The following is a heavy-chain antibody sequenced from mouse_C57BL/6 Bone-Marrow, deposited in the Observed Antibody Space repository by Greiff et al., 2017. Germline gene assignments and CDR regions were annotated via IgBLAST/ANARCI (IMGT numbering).Heavy chain of an antibody. Sequence: VQLQQSGPELVKPGASVKISCKASGYSFTGYYMNWVKQSPEKSLEWIGEINPSTGGTTYNQKFKAKATLTVDKSSSTAYMQLKSLTSEDSAVYYCARVGYPFDYWGQGTTLTDSS. CDR3: ARVGYPFDY. J-gene: IGHJ2*01. V-gene: IGHV1-42*01. CDR2: INPSTGGT. D-gene: IGHD2-2*01. CDR1: GYSFTGYY.